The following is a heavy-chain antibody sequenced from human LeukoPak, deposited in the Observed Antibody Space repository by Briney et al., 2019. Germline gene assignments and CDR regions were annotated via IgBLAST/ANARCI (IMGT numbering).Heavy chain of an antibody. CDR3: AKDLIYYDFWSGYSLRTNYGMDV. CDR1: GFIFSSYD. J-gene: IGHJ6*02. CDR2: IGTAGDT. Sequence: GGSLRLSCAASGFIFSSYDIYWVRQATGKGLEWVSAIGTAGDTSYPGSVKGRFTISRDNSKNTLYLQMNSLRAEDTAVYYCAKDLIYYDFWSGYSLRTNYGMDVWGQGTTVTVSS. V-gene: IGHV3-13*01. D-gene: IGHD3-3*01.